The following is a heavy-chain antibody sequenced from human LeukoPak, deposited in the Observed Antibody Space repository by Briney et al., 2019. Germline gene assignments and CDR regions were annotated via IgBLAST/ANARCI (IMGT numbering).Heavy chain of an antibody. CDR2: INPNSGGT. J-gene: IGHJ4*02. V-gene: IGHV1-2*02. Sequence: GVSVKVSCKASGYTFTDYYMHWVRQAPGQGLEWMGWINPNSGGTNYAQKFQGRVTVTRDTSIGTAFMDLSSLRSDDTAVFYCARGPPRGTAAGPDFWGQGTLVTVSS. CDR3: ARGPPRGTAAGPDF. D-gene: IGHD6-13*01. CDR1: GYTFTDYY.